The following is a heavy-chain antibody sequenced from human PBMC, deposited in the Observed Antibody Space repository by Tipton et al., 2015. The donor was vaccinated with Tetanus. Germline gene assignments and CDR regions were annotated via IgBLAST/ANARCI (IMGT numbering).Heavy chain of an antibody. CDR1: GGSINNYY. J-gene: IGHJ6*02. Sequence: TLSLTCTVSGGSINNYYWTWIRQPPGKGLEWIGEINYDGSTNYSPSLKSRVTLPLDTTKKQVSLKLSSVTAADTAVYYCARGDYYGSGTYDVWGQGTTVTVPS. D-gene: IGHD3-10*01. V-gene: IGHV4-34*01. CDR3: ARGDYYGSGTYDV. CDR2: INYDGST.